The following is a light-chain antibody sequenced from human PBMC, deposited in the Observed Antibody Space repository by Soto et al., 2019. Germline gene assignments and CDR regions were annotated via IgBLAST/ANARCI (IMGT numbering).Light chain of an antibody. CDR2: DVS. J-gene: IGKJ2*01. Sequence: DIQMTQSPSTLSAAIGDRVTLTCRASQSLTGRLAWYQQKPGRPPKLLIYDVSILGSGDPSRFSGSESGTDFTLTISSLRPDDFATFYCQQYKVYPYTFGQGTRLDI. V-gene: IGKV1-5*01. CDR3: QQYKVYPYT. CDR1: QSLTGR.